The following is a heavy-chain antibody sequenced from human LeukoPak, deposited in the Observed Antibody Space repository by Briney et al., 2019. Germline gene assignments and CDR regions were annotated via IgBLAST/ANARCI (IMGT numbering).Heavy chain of an antibody. CDR3: ARIEARIVGATTLLEY. CDR1: GYTFTSYG. Sequence: ASVKVSCTASGYTFTSYGISWVRQAPGQGLEWMGWINANNGNTNYAQKLQGRATMATNTSTSTAYMQRRSLRSDDTAVYYCARIEARIVGATTLLEYWGQGTLVTVP. D-gene: IGHD1-26*01. V-gene: IGHV1-18*01. J-gene: IGHJ4*02. CDR2: INANNGNT.